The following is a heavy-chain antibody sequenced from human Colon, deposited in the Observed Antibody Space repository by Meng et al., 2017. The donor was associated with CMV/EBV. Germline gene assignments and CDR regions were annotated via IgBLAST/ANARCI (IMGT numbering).Heavy chain of an antibody. V-gene: IGHV3-23*03. CDR1: GFAFSTYS. CDR3: ARGGFASGLDV. Sequence: GGSLRLSCSASGFAFSTYSMNWVRQAPGKGLEWVAIIYGDASGTIYADSVKGRFTISRDSAKSTVFLQMNSLRAEDTAVYYCARGGFASGLDVWGQGTTVTVSS. D-gene: IGHD3-10*01. J-gene: IGHJ6*02. CDR2: IYGDASGT.